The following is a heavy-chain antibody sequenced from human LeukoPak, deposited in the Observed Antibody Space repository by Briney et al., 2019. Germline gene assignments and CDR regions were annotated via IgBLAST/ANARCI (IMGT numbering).Heavy chain of an antibody. CDR3: ARVRHGYYYMDV. V-gene: IGHV1-2*02. CDR2: INPNSGGT. CDR1: GYTFTGYY. Sequence: ASVKVSCKASGYTFTGYYMHWVRQAPGQGLEWMGWINPNSGGTNYAQKFQGRVTMIRDTSISTAYMELSRLRSDDTAVYYCARVRHGYYYMDVWGKGTTVTGSS. J-gene: IGHJ6*03.